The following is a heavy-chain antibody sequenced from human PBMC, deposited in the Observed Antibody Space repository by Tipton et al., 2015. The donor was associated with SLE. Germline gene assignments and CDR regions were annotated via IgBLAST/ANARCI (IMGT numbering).Heavy chain of an antibody. D-gene: IGHD5-18*01. CDR1: GFTFSNYD. J-gene: IGHJ2*01. V-gene: IGHV3-30*12. CDR3: AKDFRKYSYGYWYFDL. CDR2: ISYDGRNK. Sequence: SLRLSCAASGFTFSNYDMHWVRQAPGKGLEWVAIISYDGRNKYCADSVKCRFTISRDNSKNTLYLQMNSLRAEDTAVYYCAKDFRKYSYGYWYFDLWGRGTLVTVSS.